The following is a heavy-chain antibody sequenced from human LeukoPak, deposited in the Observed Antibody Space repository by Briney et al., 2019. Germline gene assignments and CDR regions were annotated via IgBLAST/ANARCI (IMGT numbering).Heavy chain of an antibody. J-gene: IGHJ4*02. Sequence: PGGSLRLSCAASGFSFNTYWMDWVRQAPGKGLVWVSRNPEGSTSSATYADSVKGRFTISRDNAKNTLYLQMDSLRAEDSAVYYCVRCCASGDSSSRYAYWGQGALVTVSS. V-gene: IGHV3-74*03. CDR2: NPEGSTSSA. D-gene: IGHD6-13*01. CDR1: GFSFNTYW. CDR3: VRCCASGDSSSRYAY.